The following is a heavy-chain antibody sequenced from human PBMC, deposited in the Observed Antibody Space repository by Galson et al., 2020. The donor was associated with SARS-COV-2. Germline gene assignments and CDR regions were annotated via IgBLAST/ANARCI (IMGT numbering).Heavy chain of an antibody. Sequence: GGSLRLSCTTSGFTFSSYGMYWVRQAPGKGLEWVAVIWHDGSNKNYGDSVKGRFTISRDNSKNTLYLQMNSLRAEDTAVYYCARDFHYYESSGYLPYFDPWGQGTLVTVSS. J-gene: IGHJ5*02. D-gene: IGHD3-22*01. CDR1: GFTFSSYG. CDR2: IWHDGSNK. CDR3: ARDFHYYESSGYLPYFDP. V-gene: IGHV3-33*07.